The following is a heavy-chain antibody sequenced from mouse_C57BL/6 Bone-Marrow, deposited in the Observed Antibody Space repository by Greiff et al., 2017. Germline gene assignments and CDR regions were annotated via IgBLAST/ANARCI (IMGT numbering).Heavy chain of an antibody. Sequence: QVQLQQPGAELVKPGASVKLSCKASGYTFTSYWMQWVKQRPGQGLEWIGEIDPSDSYTNYNQKFKGKATLTVDTSSSTAYMQLSSLTSEDSAVYYCASLGQAKRTYYAMDYWGQGTSVTVSS. CDR2: IDPSDSYT. D-gene: IGHD3-2*02. CDR1: GYTFTSYW. CDR3: ASLGQAKRTYYAMDY. J-gene: IGHJ4*01. V-gene: IGHV1-50*01.